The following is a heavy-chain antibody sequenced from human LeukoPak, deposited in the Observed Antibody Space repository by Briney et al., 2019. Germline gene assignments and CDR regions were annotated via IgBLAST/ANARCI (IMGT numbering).Heavy chain of an antibody. V-gene: IGHV3-9*01. CDR1: GFTFDDYA. Sequence: GRSLRLSCAASGFTFDDYAMHWVPQAPGKGLEWVSGISWNSGSIGYADSVKGRFTISRDNAKNSLYLQMNSLRAEDTALYYCAKDIGSSGWYDYWGQGTLVTVSS. D-gene: IGHD6-19*01. CDR2: ISWNSGSI. CDR3: AKDIGSSGWYDY. J-gene: IGHJ4*02.